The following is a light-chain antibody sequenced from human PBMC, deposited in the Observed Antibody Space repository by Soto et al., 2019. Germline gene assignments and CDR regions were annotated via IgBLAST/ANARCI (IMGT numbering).Light chain of an antibody. CDR3: QAYDSSNPYVV. CDR1: RGSLVNNY. J-gene: IGLJ2*01. Sequence: NFMLTQPHSVSESPGKTVTSSCTRSRGSLVNNYVQWYQQRPGSSPTTVIYEDNQRPSGVPDRFSGSIDSSSNSASLTIYGLKTEDEADYYCQAYDSSNPYVVFGGGTKLTVL. V-gene: IGLV6-57*01. CDR2: EDN.